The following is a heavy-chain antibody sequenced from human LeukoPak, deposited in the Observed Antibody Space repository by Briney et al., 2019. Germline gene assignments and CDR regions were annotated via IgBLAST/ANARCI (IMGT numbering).Heavy chain of an antibody. D-gene: IGHD1-26*01. V-gene: IGHV1-3*01. CDR3: ARSGLSDKRSWALDD. CDR1: GYTFTSYA. Sequence: ASVKVSCKASGYTFTSYAMHWVRQAPGQRLEWMGWINAGNGNTKYSQKFQGRVTITRDTSASTAYMELSSLRSEDTAVYYCARSGLSDKRSWALDDWGQGTLVTVSS. CDR2: INAGNGNT. J-gene: IGHJ4*02.